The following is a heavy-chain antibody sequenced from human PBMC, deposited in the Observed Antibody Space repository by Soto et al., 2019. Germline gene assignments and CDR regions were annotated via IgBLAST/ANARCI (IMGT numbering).Heavy chain of an antibody. J-gene: IGHJ4*02. V-gene: IGHV4-39*01. CDR1: GGSISSSSYY. Sequence: PSETLSLTCTVSGGSISSSSYYWGWIRQPPGKGLEWIGSIYYSGSTYYNPSLKSRVTISVDTSKNQFSLKLSSVTAADTAVYYCVFYSSSWYSWPSGGYFDYWGQGTLVTVSS. CDR3: VFYSSSWYSWPSGGYFDY. D-gene: IGHD6-13*01. CDR2: IYYSGST.